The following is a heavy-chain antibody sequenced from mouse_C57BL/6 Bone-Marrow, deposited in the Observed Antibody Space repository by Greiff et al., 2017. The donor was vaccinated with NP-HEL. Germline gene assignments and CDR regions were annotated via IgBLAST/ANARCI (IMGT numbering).Heavy chain of an antibody. CDR1: GFTFSSYG. CDR3: ARQGGYDPDY. D-gene: IGHD2-2*01. Sequence: EVHLVESGGDLVKPGGSLKLSCAASGFTFSSYGMSWVRQTPDKRLEWVATISSGGSYTYYPDSVKGRFTISRDNAKNTLYLQMSSLKSEDTAMYYCARQGGYDPDYWGQGTTLTVSS. J-gene: IGHJ2*01. CDR2: ISSGGSYT. V-gene: IGHV5-6*01.